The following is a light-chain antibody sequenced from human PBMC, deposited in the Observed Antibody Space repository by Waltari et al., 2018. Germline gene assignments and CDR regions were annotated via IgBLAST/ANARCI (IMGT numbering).Light chain of an antibody. CDR2: EKT. V-gene: IGLV1-51*02. CDR1: SSNIGTHY. J-gene: IGLJ7*01. Sequence: QSVLTQPPSVSAAPGQRVTISCSGGSSNIGTHYVSWYRQFPGTAPKLLIYEKTGRPSGIPGRLSGSKSGTSATLDITGLQAGDEADYYCGTWDSSLSGAVFGGGTHLTVL. CDR3: GTWDSSLSGAV.